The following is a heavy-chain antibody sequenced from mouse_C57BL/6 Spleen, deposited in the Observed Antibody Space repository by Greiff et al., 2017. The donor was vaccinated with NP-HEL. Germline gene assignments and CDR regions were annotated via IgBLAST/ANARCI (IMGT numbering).Heavy chain of an antibody. J-gene: IGHJ2*01. V-gene: IGHV1-15*01. CDR1: GYTFTDYE. D-gene: IGHD4-1*01. CDR3: TRNPNWAFDY. Sequence: QVQLKESGAELVRPGASVTLSCKASGYTFTDYEMHWVKQTPVHGLEWIGAIDPETGGTAYNQKFKGKAILTADKSSSTAYMELRSLTSEDSAVYYCTRNPNWAFDYWGQGTTLTVSS. CDR2: IDPETGGT.